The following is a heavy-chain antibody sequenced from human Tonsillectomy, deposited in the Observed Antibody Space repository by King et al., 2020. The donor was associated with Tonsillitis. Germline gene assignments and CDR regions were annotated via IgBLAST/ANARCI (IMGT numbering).Heavy chain of an antibody. CDR2: IYHNGDT. CDR1: DSAFTITYY. J-gene: IGHJ3*01. D-gene: IGHD4-11*01. Sequence: HVQLQESGPGLVRPSETLSLTCDVSDSAFTITYYWAWIRPSPGQGLEWIGSIYHNGDTYNNPSLESRVTILIDKSKKQLSLTLSYVTAADTAFYYCASRSNTLATDAFDFWGQGTPVTVSS. CDR3: ASRSNTLATDAFDF. V-gene: IGHV4-38-2*01.